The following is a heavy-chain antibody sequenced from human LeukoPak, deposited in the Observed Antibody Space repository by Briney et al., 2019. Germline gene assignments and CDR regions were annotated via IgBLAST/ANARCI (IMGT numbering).Heavy chain of an antibody. D-gene: IGHD6-6*01. CDR3: ASRSRIAARDY. CDR2: IYHSGST. V-gene: IGHV4-4*02. CDR1: GGSISSSNW. J-gene: IGHJ4*02. Sequence: SETLSLTCAVSGGSISSSNWWSWVRQPPGKGLEWIGEIYHSGSTNYNPSLKSRVTISVDTSKNQFSLKLSSVTAADTAVYYCASRSRIAARDYWGQGTLVTVSS.